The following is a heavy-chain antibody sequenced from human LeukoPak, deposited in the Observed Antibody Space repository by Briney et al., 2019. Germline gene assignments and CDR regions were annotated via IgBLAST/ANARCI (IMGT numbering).Heavy chain of an antibody. V-gene: IGHV3-53*01. CDR2: IYATGNT. D-gene: IGHD3-22*01. Sequence: GGSLRLSCAASGFSISNYYMFWARQAPGKGLEWVSVIYATGNTYYANSVRGRFTISRDNSENTLYLQMNSLRVGDTAVYYCARHSDSPNYPDTDSFDLWGQGTTVTVSS. CDR1: GFSISNYY. CDR3: ARHSDSPNYPDTDSFDL. J-gene: IGHJ3*01.